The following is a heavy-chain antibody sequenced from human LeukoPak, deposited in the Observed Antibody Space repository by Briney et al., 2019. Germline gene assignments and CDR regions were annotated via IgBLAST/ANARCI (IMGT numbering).Heavy chain of an antibody. CDR2: ISGSGGST. J-gene: IGHJ4*02. Sequence: PGGSLRLSCAASGFTFSNYAVSWVRQAPGKGLEWVSAISGSGGSTYYADSVKGRFTISRDNAKNSLYLQMNSLRAEDTAVYFCARGTPTTRDFDYWGQGTLVTVSS. V-gene: IGHV3-23*01. CDR3: ARGTPTTRDFDY. D-gene: IGHD4-11*01. CDR1: GFTFSNYA.